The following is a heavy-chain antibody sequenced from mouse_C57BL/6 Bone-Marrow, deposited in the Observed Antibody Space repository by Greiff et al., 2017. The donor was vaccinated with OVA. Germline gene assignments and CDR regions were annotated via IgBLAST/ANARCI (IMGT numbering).Heavy chain of an antibody. CDR3: ARSRYDYAMDY. Sequence: VQLQQSGAELVKPGASVKMSCKASGYTFTSYWITWVKQRPGQGLEWIGDIYPGSGSTNYNEKFKSKATLTVDTSSSTAYMQLSSLTSEDSAVYYCARSRYDYAMDYWGQGTSVTVSS. J-gene: IGHJ4*01. CDR2: IYPGSGST. CDR1: GYTFTSYW. V-gene: IGHV1-55*01. D-gene: IGHD2-10*02.